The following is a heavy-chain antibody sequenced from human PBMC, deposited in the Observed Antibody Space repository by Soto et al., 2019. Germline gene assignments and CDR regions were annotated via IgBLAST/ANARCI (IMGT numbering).Heavy chain of an antibody. D-gene: IGHD5-18*01. Sequence: PSETLSLTCTVSGGSVSSGSYYWSWIRQPPGKGLEWIGYIYYSGSTNYNPSLKSRVTISVDTSKNQFSLKLSSVTAAATAVYYCARGTTQPPYTAMVHFDYWGQGTLVTVSS. J-gene: IGHJ4*02. CDR3: ARGTTQPPYTAMVHFDY. CDR2: IYYSGST. CDR1: GGSVSSGSYY. V-gene: IGHV4-61*01.